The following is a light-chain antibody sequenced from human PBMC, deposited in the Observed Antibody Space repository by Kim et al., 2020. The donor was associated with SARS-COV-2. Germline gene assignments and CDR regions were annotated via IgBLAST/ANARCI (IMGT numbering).Light chain of an antibody. Sequence: PGERAARACRASQSVSSRLAWYQHKPGQAPSLLIYDASHRATGIPARFSGSGSGTDFTLTISSLEPDDFAVYYCQQRSNWPPLYTFGQGTKLEI. V-gene: IGKV3-11*01. CDR3: QQRSNWPPLYT. J-gene: IGKJ2*01. CDR1: QSVSSR. CDR2: DAS.